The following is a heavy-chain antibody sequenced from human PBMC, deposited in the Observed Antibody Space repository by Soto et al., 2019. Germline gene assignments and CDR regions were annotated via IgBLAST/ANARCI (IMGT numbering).Heavy chain of an antibody. V-gene: IGHV3-30*18. J-gene: IGHJ4*02. CDR2: ISYDGSNK. Sequence: GGSLRLSCAASGFTFSSYGMHWVRQAPGKGLEWVAVISYDGSNKYYADSVKGRFTISRDNSKNTLYLQMNSLRAEDTAVYYCAKSARGFGIPFDYWGQGTLVTVSS. D-gene: IGHD3-10*01. CDR1: GFTFSSYG. CDR3: AKSARGFGIPFDY.